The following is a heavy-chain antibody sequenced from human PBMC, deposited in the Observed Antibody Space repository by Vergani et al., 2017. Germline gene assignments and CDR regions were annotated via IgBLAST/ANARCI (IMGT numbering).Heavy chain of an antibody. CDR2: INPNSGGT. Sequence: VQLVQSGAEVKKPGASVKVSCKASGYTFTGYYMHWVRQAPGQGLEWMGWINPNSGGTNYAQKFQGRVTMTRDTSISTAYMELSRLRSDDTAVYYCARTPGYSYGYPDFGLDLNFDYWGQGTLVTVSS. CDR3: ARTPGYSYGYPDFGLDLNFDY. D-gene: IGHD5-18*01. V-gene: IGHV1-2*02. J-gene: IGHJ4*02. CDR1: GYTFTGYY.